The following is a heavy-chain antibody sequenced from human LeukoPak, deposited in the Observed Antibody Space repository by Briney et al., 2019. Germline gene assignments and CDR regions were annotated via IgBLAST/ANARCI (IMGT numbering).Heavy chain of an antibody. Sequence: GMSLRLSCAVSGFDLSNYGMHWVRQAPGKGLEWVTVIWYDGSNRYYADSVKGRITISRDTSENRVSLQINNVKVDDTAIYYCARGTGAKRYYFDLWGQGILVTVSS. CDR1: GFDLSNYG. CDR3: ARGTGAKRYYFDL. J-gene: IGHJ4*02. V-gene: IGHV3-33*01. CDR2: IWYDGSNR.